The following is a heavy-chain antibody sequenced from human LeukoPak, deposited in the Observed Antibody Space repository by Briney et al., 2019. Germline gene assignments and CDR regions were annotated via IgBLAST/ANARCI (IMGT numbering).Heavy chain of an antibody. V-gene: IGHV3-33*01. J-gene: IGHJ6*02. Sequence: TGGSLRLSCAAYGLTFSSYGMHWVRQAPGKGLEWVSIIWYDGSNQYYADSVKGRFTIPKDNSQNTLYLHMNSLRAEDTAVYYCARGPFYCDGSAYDCYGMDVWGQGTTVTVSS. CDR1: GLTFSSYG. CDR3: ARGPFYCDGSAYDCYGMDV. CDR2: IWYDGSNQ. D-gene: IGHD3-22*01.